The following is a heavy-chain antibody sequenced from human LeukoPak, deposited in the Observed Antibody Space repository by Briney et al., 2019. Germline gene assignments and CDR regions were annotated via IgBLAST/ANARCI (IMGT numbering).Heavy chain of an antibody. D-gene: IGHD3-9*01. CDR3: ARGKAYDILTGNFDY. CDR2: ISSSGSTI. J-gene: IGHJ4*02. Sequence: GGSLRLSCAASGFTFSSYWMNWVRQAPGKGLEWVSYISSSGSTIYYADSVKGRFTISRDNAKNSLYLQMNSLRAEDTAVYYCARGKAYDILTGNFDYWGQGTLVTVSS. CDR1: GFTFSSYW. V-gene: IGHV3-48*04.